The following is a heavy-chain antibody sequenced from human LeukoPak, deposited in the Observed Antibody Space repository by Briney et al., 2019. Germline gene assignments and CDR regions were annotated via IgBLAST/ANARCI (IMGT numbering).Heavy chain of an antibody. CDR3: ASGDSTMVRGAPYYFDY. V-gene: IGHV1-2*02. Sequence: ASVKVSCKASGYTFTGYYIHWVRQAPGQGPEWMGWINPNSGGTNYAQKFQGRVTMTRDTSISTAYMELSRLRFDDTAVYYCASGDSTMVRGAPYYFDYWGQRTLVTVSS. CDR2: INPNSGGT. J-gene: IGHJ4*02. D-gene: IGHD3-10*01. CDR1: GYTFTGYY.